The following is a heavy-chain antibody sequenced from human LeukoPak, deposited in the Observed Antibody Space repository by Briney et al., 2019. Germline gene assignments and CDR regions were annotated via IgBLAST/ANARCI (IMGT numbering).Heavy chain of an antibody. CDR2: ISSSGSTI. CDR1: GFTFSSYE. J-gene: IGHJ4*02. Sequence: GGSLRLSCAASGFTFSSYEMNWVRQAPGKGLEWVSYISSSGSTIYYADSVKGRFTISRDNAKNSLYLQMNSLRAEDTAVYYCARDIYYGSGNFDYWGQGTLVTVPS. V-gene: IGHV3-48*03. CDR3: ARDIYYGSGNFDY. D-gene: IGHD3-10*01.